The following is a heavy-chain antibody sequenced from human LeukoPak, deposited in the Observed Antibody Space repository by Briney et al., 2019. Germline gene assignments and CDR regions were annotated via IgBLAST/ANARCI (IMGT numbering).Heavy chain of an antibody. V-gene: IGHV3-48*04. CDR2: ISSSGSTI. CDR3: AREYYDYVWGSYRYSWFDP. D-gene: IGHD3-16*02. CDR1: GFTFSSYG. Sequence: PGGSLRLSCAASGFTFSSYGMSWVRQAPGKGLEWVSAISSSGSTIYYADSVKGRFTISRDNAKNSLYLQMNSLRAEDTAVYYCAREYYDYVWGSYRYSWFDPWGQGTLVTVSS. J-gene: IGHJ5*02.